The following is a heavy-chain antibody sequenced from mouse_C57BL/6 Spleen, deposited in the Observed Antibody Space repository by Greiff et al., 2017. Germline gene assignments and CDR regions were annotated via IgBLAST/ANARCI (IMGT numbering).Heavy chain of an antibody. CDR3: ARWALLLGG. J-gene: IGHJ2*01. CDR2: IYPGDGDT. CDR1: GYAFSSSW. V-gene: IGHV1-82*01. Sequence: QVQLQQSGPELVKPGASVKISCKASGYAFSSSWMNWVKQRPGKGLEWIGRIYPGDGDTNYNGKFKGKATLTADKSSSTAYMQLSSLTSEDSAVYFCARWALLLGGWGQGTTLTVSS. D-gene: IGHD1-1*01.